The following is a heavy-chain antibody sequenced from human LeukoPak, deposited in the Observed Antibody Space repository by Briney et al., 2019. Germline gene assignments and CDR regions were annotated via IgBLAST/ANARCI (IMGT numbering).Heavy chain of an antibody. V-gene: IGHV4-34*01. Sequence: SETLSLTCAVYGGSFSGYYWSWIRQPPGKGLEWIGEITHSGSTNYNPSLKSRVTISVDTSKNQFSLKLSSVTAADTVVYYCARGGPYIVVVPAAIRDWFDPWGQGTLVTVSS. J-gene: IGHJ5*02. CDR2: ITHSGST. CDR3: ARGGPYIVVVPAAIRDWFDP. D-gene: IGHD2-2*02. CDR1: GGSFSGYY.